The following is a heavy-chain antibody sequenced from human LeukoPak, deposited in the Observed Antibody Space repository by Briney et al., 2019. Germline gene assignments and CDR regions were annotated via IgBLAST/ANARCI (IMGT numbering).Heavy chain of an antibody. CDR3: ARGVDSGISH. CDR2: IYYSGST. Sequence: SETLSLTCTVSGGSISSSSYYWGWIRQPPGKGLEWIGSIYYSGSTNYNPSLKSRVTMSVDTSKNQFSLKLSSVTAADTAVYYCARGVDSGISHWGQGTLVTVSS. D-gene: IGHD1-26*01. V-gene: IGHV4-39*07. CDR1: GGSISSSSYY. J-gene: IGHJ4*02.